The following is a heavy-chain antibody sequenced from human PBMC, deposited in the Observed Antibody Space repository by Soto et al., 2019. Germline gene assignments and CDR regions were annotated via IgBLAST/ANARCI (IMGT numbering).Heavy chain of an antibody. CDR1: GYTFTSYY. D-gene: IGHD2-15*01. J-gene: IGHJ4*02. Sequence: ASVKVSCKASGYTFTSYYMHWVRQAPGQGLEWMGIINPSGGSTSYAQKFQGRVTMTADESTSTAYMELSSLRSEDTAVYYCARNPALGYCSGGSCYDGPSWGQGTLVTVSS. CDR3: ARNPALGYCSGGSCYDGPS. CDR2: INPSGGST. V-gene: IGHV1-46*01.